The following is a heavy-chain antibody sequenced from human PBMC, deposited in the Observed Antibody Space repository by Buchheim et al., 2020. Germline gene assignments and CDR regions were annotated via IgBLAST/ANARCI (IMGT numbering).Heavy chain of an antibody. CDR3: ARENWYLDF. CDR2: TYPDDSQT. J-gene: IGHJ2*01. V-gene: IGHV5-51*01. CDR1: GYNFAKYW. Sequence: EVQLVQSGAEVKMPGESLKISCQASGYNFAKYWIAWVRQMPGKGLEWVSITYPDDSQTTYSPSFQGQVTVSVDKSITTVYLQWSSLKASDTAIYFCARENWYLDFWGRGTL.